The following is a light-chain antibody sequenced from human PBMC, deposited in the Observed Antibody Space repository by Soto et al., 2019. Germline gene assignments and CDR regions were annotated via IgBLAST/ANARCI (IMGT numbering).Light chain of an antibody. Sequence: EIVLTQSPATLSLSPGEGATLSCRANQTVSSRFLAWYQQKPGQAPRLLIYGALSRATGIPDRFSGSGSGTEFTLTISSLQPDDFATYYCQQYNSYLWTFGQGTKVDIK. J-gene: IGKJ1*01. V-gene: IGKV3-20*01. CDR2: GAL. CDR1: QTVSSRF. CDR3: QQYNSYLWT.